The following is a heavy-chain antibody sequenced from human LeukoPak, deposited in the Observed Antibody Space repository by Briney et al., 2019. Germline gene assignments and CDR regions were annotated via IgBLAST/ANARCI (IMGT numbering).Heavy chain of an antibody. CDR1: GGSISSYY. J-gene: IGHJ4*02. CDR2: IYYSGTT. D-gene: IGHD6-13*01. V-gene: IGHV4-59*01. CDR3: ARGVYIAAAQYGY. Sequence: NSSETLSLTCTVSGGSISSYYWSWIRQPPGKGLEWIGYIYYSGTTNYNPSLKSRVTISVDTSKNQFSLKLSSVTAADTAVYYCARGVYIAAAQYGYWGQGTLVTVSP.